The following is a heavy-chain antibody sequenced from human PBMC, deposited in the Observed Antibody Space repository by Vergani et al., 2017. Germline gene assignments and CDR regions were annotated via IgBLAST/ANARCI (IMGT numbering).Heavy chain of an antibody. J-gene: IGHJ6*03. Sequence: QVQLQESGPGLLKPSQTLSLTCTVSGASVSRGTYYWTWIRQPAGKKLEWIVRMYTSGHTIYNPSLESRVTMSVDTSKNQFSLQLSSVTAADTAVYYCARASHCINCYSEGPNGPGYYYMDVWSKGTTVTVSS. V-gene: IGHV4-61*02. D-gene: IGHD2-21*01. CDR2: MYTSGHT. CDR3: ARASHCINCYSEGPNGPGYYYMDV. CDR1: GASVSRGTYY.